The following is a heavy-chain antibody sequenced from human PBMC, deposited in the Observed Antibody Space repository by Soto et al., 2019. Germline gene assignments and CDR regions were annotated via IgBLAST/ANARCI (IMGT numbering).Heavy chain of an antibody. V-gene: IGHV1-69*13. CDR2: IILILGTA. CDR1: SRTFRSYS. Sequence: SVKASGRASSRTFRSYSIRWLRQAPRQGRHSMEGIILILGTANDAQKFQGRVTITADESTSTAYMELSSLRSEDTAVYYCARGGPAEDIVVVPAAITDYYYGMDVWGQGTRVTVSS. J-gene: IGHJ6*02. D-gene: IGHD2-2*02. CDR3: ARGGPAEDIVVVPAAITDYYYGMDV.